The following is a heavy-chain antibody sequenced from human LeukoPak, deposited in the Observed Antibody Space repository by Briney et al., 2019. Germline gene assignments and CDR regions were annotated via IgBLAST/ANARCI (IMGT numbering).Heavy chain of an antibody. CDR3: AKDGGNYYDIDGSYLMRSYMDV. Sequence: LSLTCTVSGGSISSSSYSWGWIRQPPGKGLEWVSYISSSGTTKYYADSVKGRFTISRDNAKNSLYLQMNSLRAEDTAVYYCAKDGGNYYDIDGSYLMRSYMDVWGEGTTVTVSS. CDR2: ISSSGTTK. V-gene: IGHV3-11*04. D-gene: IGHD3-22*01. CDR1: GGSISSSSYS. J-gene: IGHJ6*03.